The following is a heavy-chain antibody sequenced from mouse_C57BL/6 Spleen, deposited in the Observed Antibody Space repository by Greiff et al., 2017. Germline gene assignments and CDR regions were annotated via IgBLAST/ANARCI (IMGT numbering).Heavy chain of an antibody. V-gene: IGHV5-16*01. D-gene: IGHD2-4*01. Sequence: EVKLVESEGGLVQPGSSMKLSCTASGFTFSDYYMAWVRQVPEKGLEWVANINYDGSSTYYLDSLKSRFIISRDNAKNILYLQMSSLKSEDTATYYCARGSYYDYDRYFDVWGTGTTVTVSS. CDR3: ARGSYYDYDRYFDV. CDR1: GFTFSDYY. J-gene: IGHJ1*03. CDR2: INYDGSST.